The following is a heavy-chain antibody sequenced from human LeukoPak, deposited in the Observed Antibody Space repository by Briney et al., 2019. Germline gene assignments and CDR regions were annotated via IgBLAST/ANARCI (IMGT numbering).Heavy chain of an antibody. Sequence: PGGSLRLSCAVSGLTVSGSYMSWVRQAPGKGLEWVSIIFSGGTIHYADSVKGRFTISRDDAKNSLYLQMNSLRAEDTAVYYCARASDYGDYINWFDPWGQGTLVTVSS. J-gene: IGHJ5*02. D-gene: IGHD4-17*01. CDR3: ARASDYGDYINWFDP. CDR2: IFSGGTI. V-gene: IGHV3-53*01. CDR1: GLTVSGSY.